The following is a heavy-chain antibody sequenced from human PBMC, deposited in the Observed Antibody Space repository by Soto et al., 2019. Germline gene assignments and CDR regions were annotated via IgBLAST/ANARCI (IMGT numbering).Heavy chain of an antibody. J-gene: IGHJ3*02. D-gene: IGHD2-15*01. CDR2: SNAGNGNT. Sequence: ASVKVSCKASGYTFTSYAMHWVRQAPGQRLEWMGWSNAGNGNTKYSQEFQGRVTITRDTSASTAYMELSSLRSEDMAVYYCASASAFTLSWRYLLCDALDIWGQGTMVTVSS. CDR3: ASASAFTLSWRYLLCDALDI. V-gene: IGHV1-3*02. CDR1: GYTFTSYA.